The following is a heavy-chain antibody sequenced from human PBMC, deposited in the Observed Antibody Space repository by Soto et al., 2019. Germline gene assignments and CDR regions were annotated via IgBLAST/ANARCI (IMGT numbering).Heavy chain of an antibody. CDR1: GGSISSGGYS. V-gene: IGHV4-30-2*05. D-gene: IGHD2-15*01. J-gene: IGHJ4*02. Sequence: SETLSLTCAVSGGSISSGGYSWSWIRQPPGKGLEWIGYIYYSGSTYYNPSLRSRVTISVDTSKNQFSLKLSSVTAADTAVYYCARYGSGECNRGSCYSPFDYWGQGTLVTVSS. CDR3: ARYGSGECNRGSCYSPFDY. CDR2: IYYSGST.